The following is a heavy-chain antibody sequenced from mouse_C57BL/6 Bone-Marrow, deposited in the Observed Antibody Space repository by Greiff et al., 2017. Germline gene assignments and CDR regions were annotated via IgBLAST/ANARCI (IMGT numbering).Heavy chain of an antibody. CDR2: ISSGSSTI. D-gene: IGHD2-3*01. J-gene: IGHJ1*01. CDR3: ARGLLRWYFDV. V-gene: IGHV5-17*01. Sequence: EVMLVESGGGLVKPGGSLKLSCAASGFTFSDYGMHWVRQAPEKGLEWVAYISSGSSTIYYADTVKGRFTISRDNAKNTLFLQMTRLRSEDTAMYYCARGLLRWYFDVWGAGTTVTVSS. CDR1: GFTFSDYG.